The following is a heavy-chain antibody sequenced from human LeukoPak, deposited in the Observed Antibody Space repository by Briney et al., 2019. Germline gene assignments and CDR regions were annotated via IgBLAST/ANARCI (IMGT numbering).Heavy chain of an antibody. CDR3: ASPFSGTIYYFDY. CDR1: GFIFSNYG. D-gene: IGHD1-7*01. J-gene: IGHJ4*02. CDR2: ISYDGSNK. Sequence: GGSLRLSCAASGFIFSNYGMHWVRQAPGKGLEWVAVISYDGSNKYYADSVKGRFTISRDNAKNSLYLQMNSLRAEDTAVYYCASPFSGTIYYFDYWGQGTLVTVSS. V-gene: IGHV3-30*03.